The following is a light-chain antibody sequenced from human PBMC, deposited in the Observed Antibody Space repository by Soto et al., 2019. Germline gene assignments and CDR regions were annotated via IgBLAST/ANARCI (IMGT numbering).Light chain of an antibody. CDR2: EDN. V-gene: IGLV2-23*01. CDR1: SSDVGSYNL. CDR3: WSYERTSTYG. Sequence: LTQPASVSGSPGQSITISCTGTSSDVGSYNLVSWYQQHPGKAPKLMIYEDNKRPSGVSNRFSVSKSGYTASLTISGVQGEDEAEYFCWSYERTSTYGFGSGNKVTVL. J-gene: IGLJ1*01.